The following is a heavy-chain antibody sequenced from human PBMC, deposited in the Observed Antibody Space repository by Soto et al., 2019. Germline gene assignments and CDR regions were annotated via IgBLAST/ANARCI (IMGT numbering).Heavy chain of an antibody. CDR3: ARSYSSSLDS. J-gene: IGHJ4*02. CDR1: GYTFTSYW. V-gene: IGHV5-10-1*01. CDR2: IEPSDSYT. D-gene: IGHD2-2*01. Sequence: PGESLKISCKGSGYTFTSYWIIWVRQMPGKGLEWMGRIEPSDSYTNYSPSFQGHVTISADKSINTAYLQWSSLEVSDTAIYYCARSYSSSLDSWGQGTLVTVSS.